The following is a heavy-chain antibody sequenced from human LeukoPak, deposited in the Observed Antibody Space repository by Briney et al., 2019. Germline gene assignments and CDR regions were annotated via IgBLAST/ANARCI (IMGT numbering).Heavy chain of an antibody. CDR3: ARDQYDYVWGSYRPYFDY. CDR2: ISPYNGNT. Sequence: ASVKVSCKASGYTFTSYGISWVRQAPGQGLERMGSISPYNGNTNYAQKLQGRVTMTTDTSTSTAYMELRSLRSDDAAVYYCARDQYDYVWGSYRPYFDYWGQGTLVTVSS. J-gene: IGHJ4*02. V-gene: IGHV1-18*01. CDR1: GYTFTSYG. D-gene: IGHD3-16*02.